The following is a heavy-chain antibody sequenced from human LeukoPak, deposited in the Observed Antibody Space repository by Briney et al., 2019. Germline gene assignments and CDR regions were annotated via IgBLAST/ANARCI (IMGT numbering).Heavy chain of an antibody. J-gene: IGHJ4*02. CDR3: ARDRVGATDYFDY. V-gene: IGHV3-30-3*01. Sequence: GGSLRLSCAASGFTFSSYAMHWVRQAPGKGLEWVAVISYDGSNKYYADSVKGRFTISRDNSKNTLYLQMNSLRAEDTAVYYCARDRVGATDYFDYWGQGTLVTVPS. D-gene: IGHD1-26*01. CDR2: ISYDGSNK. CDR1: GFTFSSYA.